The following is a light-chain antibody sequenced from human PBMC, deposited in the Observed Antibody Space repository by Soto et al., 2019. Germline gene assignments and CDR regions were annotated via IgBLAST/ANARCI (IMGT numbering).Light chain of an antibody. CDR2: GAS. V-gene: IGKV3-15*01. J-gene: IGKJ1*01. CDR1: QSVSTN. Sequence: ELVMTQSPGTLSLSPGERATLSCRASQSVSTNLAWYQQIPGQAPRLLIYGASTRATGIPARFSGSGSGTEFTLAISSLQSEFFSFYYCQQYNDLPQTFCLGTKVAIK. CDR3: QQYNDLPQT.